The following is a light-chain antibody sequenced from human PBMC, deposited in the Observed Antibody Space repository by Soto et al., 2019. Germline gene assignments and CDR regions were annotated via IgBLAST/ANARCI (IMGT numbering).Light chain of an antibody. CDR3: QQYDSFSVT. J-gene: IGKJ1*01. Sequence: EIVMTQSPATLSVPPGERATLSCRASQSVTSTHLAWYQQKPGQAPRLLIYDASTRATGIPDRFSGSGSRTDFTLTISSLQPEDFATYYCQQYDSFSVTFGQGTKVDIK. CDR2: DAS. V-gene: IGKV3D-15*01. CDR1: QSVTSTH.